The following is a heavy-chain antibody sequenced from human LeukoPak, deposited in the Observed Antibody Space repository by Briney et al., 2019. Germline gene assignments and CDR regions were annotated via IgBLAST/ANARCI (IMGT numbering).Heavy chain of an antibody. V-gene: IGHV4-34*01. D-gene: IGHD2-15*01. Sequence: PSETLSLTCTVSGGSISSYYWSWIRQPPGKGLEWIGEINHSGSTNYNPSLKSRVTISVDTSKNQFSLKLSSVTAADTAVYYYARGGRQRSVSRGGYNFDYWGQGTLVTVSS. J-gene: IGHJ4*02. CDR2: INHSGST. CDR1: GGSISSYY. CDR3: ARGGRQRSVSRGGYNFDY.